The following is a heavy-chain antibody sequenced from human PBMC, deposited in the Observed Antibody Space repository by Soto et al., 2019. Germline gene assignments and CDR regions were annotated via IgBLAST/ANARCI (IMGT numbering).Heavy chain of an antibody. Sequence: GGSLRLSCAASGFTFSSYAMSWVRQAPGKGLEWVSAISGSGGSTYYADSVKGRFTISRDNSKNTLYLQMNSLRAEDTAVYYCAKDDPPPLLEWLYPANYYGMDVWGQGTTVTVSS. D-gene: IGHD3-3*01. CDR1: GFTFSSYA. V-gene: IGHV3-23*01. CDR2: ISGSGGST. J-gene: IGHJ6*02. CDR3: AKDDPPPLLEWLYPANYYGMDV.